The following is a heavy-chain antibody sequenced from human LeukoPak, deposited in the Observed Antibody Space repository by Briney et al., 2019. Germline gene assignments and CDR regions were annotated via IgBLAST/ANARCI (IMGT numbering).Heavy chain of an antibody. D-gene: IGHD3-10*02. CDR3: ARDPVRGVYYYYMDV. CDR1: GYTFTSYY. Sequence: ASVKVSCKASGYTFTSYYMHWVRQAPGQGLEWMGIINPSGGSTSYAQKFQGRVTMTRDMSTSTVYMELSSLRSEDTAVYYCARDPVRGVYYYYMDVWGKGTTVTISS. CDR2: INPSGGST. J-gene: IGHJ6*03. V-gene: IGHV1-46*01.